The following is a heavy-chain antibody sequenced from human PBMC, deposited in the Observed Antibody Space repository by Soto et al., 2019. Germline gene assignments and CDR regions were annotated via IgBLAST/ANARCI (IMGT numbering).Heavy chain of an antibody. D-gene: IGHD1-26*01. CDR2: MISASRNV. V-gene: IGHV3-21*01. Sequence: GGSLRLSCAASGFNLTTYTINWVRQAPGKGLEWVSSMISASRNVNYADSVKGRFSVSRDNAENSVYLQMNFLRAEDTAVYYCARERGGYFHDYWGQGALVTVSS. J-gene: IGHJ4*02. CDR1: GFNLTTYT. CDR3: ARERGGYFHDY.